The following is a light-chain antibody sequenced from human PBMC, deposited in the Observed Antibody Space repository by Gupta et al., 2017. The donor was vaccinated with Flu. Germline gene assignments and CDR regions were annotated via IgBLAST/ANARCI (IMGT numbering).Light chain of an antibody. Sequence: GGNSIGSESVHWYQQRPGQAPVLVVYDDADRSSEIPERFSGSNSGNTATLTISRVEAGDEADYYCQVWDSTSNHPVFGTGTEVTVL. CDR3: QVWDSTSNHPV. CDR1: SIGSES. CDR2: DDA. V-gene: IGLV3-21*02. J-gene: IGLJ1*01.